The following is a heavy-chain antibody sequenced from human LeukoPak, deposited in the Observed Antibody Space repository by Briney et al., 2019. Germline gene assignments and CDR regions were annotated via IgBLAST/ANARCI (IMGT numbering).Heavy chain of an antibody. CDR3: ERDLVTAPYNWVDP. J-gene: IGHJ5*02. CDR1: GGSLSSGIYY. CDR2: IYTSGST. D-gene: IGHD2-21*02. Sequence: PSQTLSLTCTVSGGSLSSGIYYWRWIRQPAGKGLEWIGRIYTSGSTIYNPSLKSRVTISLDTSKSQFSLKLSSVTAADTAVYYCERDLVTAPYNWVDPWGQGILVTVSS. V-gene: IGHV4-61*02.